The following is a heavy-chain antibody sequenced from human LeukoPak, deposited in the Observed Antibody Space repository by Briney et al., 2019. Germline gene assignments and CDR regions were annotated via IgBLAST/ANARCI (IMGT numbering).Heavy chain of an antibody. Sequence: GGALRLSCAASGFTFSSYSMNWVRQAPGKGLEWVSSISSSSSYIYYADSVKGRFTIYRDNAKNSLYLQMKSLRAEDTAVYYCAGFWIGSGSFVDDYYMDVWGKGTTVTVSS. D-gene: IGHD3-22*01. J-gene: IGHJ6*03. CDR2: ISSSSSYI. V-gene: IGHV3-21*01. CDR3: AGFWIGSGSFVDDYYMDV. CDR1: GFTFSSYS.